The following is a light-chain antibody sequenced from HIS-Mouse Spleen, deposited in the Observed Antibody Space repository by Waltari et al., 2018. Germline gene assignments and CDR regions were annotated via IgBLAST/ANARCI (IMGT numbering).Light chain of an antibody. CDR3: CSYAGSSTVV. CDR1: SSYFGSYNL. CDR2: EGS. J-gene: IGLJ2*01. Sequence: QSALTQPASVSGSPGQSITISCTGTSSYFGSYNLVSWYQQHPGKAPKLMIYEGSKRPSGVSNRFSGSKSGNTASLTISGLQAEDEADYYCCSYAGSSTVVFGGGTKLTVL. V-gene: IGLV2-23*01.